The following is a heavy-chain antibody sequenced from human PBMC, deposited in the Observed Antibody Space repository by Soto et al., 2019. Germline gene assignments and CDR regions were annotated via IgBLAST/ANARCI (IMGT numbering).Heavy chain of an antibody. CDR3: ARGWGRIFDY. D-gene: IGHD7-27*01. CDR2: INHSGST. CDR1: GVSFIGYY. V-gene: IGHV4-34*01. J-gene: IGHJ4*02. Sequence: SETLSLTCAVYGVSFIGYYWSWIRQPPGKGLEWIGEINHSGSTNYNPSLKSRVTISVDTSKNQFSLKLSSVTAADTAVYYCARGWGRIFDYWGQGTLVTVSS.